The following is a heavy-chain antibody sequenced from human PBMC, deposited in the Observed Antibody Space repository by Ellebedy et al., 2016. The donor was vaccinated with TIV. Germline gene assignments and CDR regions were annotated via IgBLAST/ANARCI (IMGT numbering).Heavy chain of an antibody. V-gene: IGHV3-21*01. J-gene: IGHJ6*02. CDR1: GFTFSSYS. D-gene: IGHD1-26*01. CDR3: ARDSGSYPDYYYYYGMDV. Sequence: GESLKISXAASGFTFSSYSMNWVRQAPGKGLEWVSSISSSSSYIYYADSVKGRFTISRDNAKNSLYLQMNSLRAEDTAVYYCARDSGSYPDYYYYYGMDVWGQGTTVTVSS. CDR2: ISSSSSYI.